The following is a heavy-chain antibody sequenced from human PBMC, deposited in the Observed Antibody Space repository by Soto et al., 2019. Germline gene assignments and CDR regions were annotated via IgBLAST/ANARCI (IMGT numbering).Heavy chain of an antibody. CDR1: GGSISSSSYY. CDR2: IYYSGST. J-gene: IGHJ4*02. CDR3: AINYVDTAMAVDY. V-gene: IGHV4-39*01. D-gene: IGHD5-18*01. Sequence: ETLSLTCTVSGGSISSSSYYWGWIRQPPGKGLEWIGSIYYSGSTYYNPSLKSRVTISVDTSKNQFSLKLSSVTAADTAVYYCAINYVDTAMAVDYWGQGTLVTVSS.